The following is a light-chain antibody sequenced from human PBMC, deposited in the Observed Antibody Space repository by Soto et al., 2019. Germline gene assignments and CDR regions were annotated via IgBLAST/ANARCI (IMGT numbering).Light chain of an antibody. V-gene: IGKV4-1*01. Sequence: DIGMTQSPDSLAVSLGERATINCKSSQSVLYSSNNKNYLAWYQQKPGQPPKLLIYWASTRESGVPDRFSGSGSGTDFTLTISSLQAEDLAVYYCQQYYSRPVTFGGGTKVEIK. CDR3: QQYYSRPVT. CDR1: QSVLYSSNNKNY. J-gene: IGKJ4*01. CDR2: WAS.